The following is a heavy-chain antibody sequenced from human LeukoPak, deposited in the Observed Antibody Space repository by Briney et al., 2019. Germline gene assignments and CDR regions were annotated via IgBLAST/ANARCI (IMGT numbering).Heavy chain of an antibody. V-gene: IGHV3-30*02. CDR1: GFTFRNYG. Sequence: GGSLRLPCAASGFTFRNYGMHWVRQAPGKGLEWVASIRTDGGEKYHADSVQGRFSISRGNSKNTLYLQMDSLRAEDTALYYCARIGYSTSWANFDYWGQGTLVTVSS. D-gene: IGHD6-13*01. J-gene: IGHJ4*02. CDR3: ARIGYSTSWANFDY. CDR2: IRTDGGEK.